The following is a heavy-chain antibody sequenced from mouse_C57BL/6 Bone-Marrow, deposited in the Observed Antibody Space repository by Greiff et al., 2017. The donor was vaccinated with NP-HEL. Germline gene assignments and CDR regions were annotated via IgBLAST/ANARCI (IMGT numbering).Heavy chain of an antibody. CDR1: DSEVFPIAY. J-gene: IGHJ1*03. CDR3: ARRRDDGYYFWYFDV. D-gene: IGHD2-3*01. CDR2: ILPSIGRT. V-gene: IGHV15-2*01. Sequence: VQLQQSGSELRSPGSSVKLSCKDFDSEVFPIAYMSWVRQKPGHGFEWIGGILPSIGRTIYGEKFEDKATLDADTLSNTAYLELNSLTSEDSAIYYCARRRDDGYYFWYFDVWGTGTTVTVSS.